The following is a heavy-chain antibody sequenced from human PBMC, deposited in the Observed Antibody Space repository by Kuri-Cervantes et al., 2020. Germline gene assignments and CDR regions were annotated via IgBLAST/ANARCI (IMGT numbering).Heavy chain of an antibody. CDR1: GFTFSSYW. CDR2: ISTDGSST. CDR3: ARDVSDGDFNFYYYYMDV. D-gene: IGHD2/OR15-2a*01. V-gene: IGHV3-74*03. J-gene: IGHJ6*03. Sequence: GESLKISCAASGFTFSSYWMHWVRQAPGKGLVWVSRISTDGSSTKYADSVKGRFIISRDNAKNTLYLQMNSLRAEDTAVYYCARDVSDGDFNFYYYYMDVWGKGTTVTVSS.